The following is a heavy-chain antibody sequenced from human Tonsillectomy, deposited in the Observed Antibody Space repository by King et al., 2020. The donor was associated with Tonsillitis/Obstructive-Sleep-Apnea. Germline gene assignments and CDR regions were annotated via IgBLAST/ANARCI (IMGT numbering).Heavy chain of an antibody. Sequence: VQLVQSGAEVKKPGASVRISCKASGYTFTGYYVLWVRQAPGQGLEWMGRINPNTGDTNSAQMFQGRVTMTRDTSISTAYMELSRLTSDDTAVYYCARDTTTWYEIDYWGQGTLVTVSS. CDR2: INPNTGDT. V-gene: IGHV1-2*06. CDR3: ARDTTTWYEIDY. J-gene: IGHJ4*02. CDR1: GYTFTGYY. D-gene: IGHD6-13*01.